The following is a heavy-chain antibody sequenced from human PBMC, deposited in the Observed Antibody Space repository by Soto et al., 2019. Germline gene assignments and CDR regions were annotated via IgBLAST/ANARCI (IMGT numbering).Heavy chain of an antibody. CDR3: ARVTRVAVAGTGWYFDL. Sequence: QVQLVESGGGLVKPGGSLRLSCAASGFTFSDYYMSWIRQAPGKGLEWVSYISSSSSYTNYADSVKGRFTISRDNAKNSLYLQMNSLRAEDTAVYYCARVTRVAVAGTGWYFDLWGRGTLVTVSS. J-gene: IGHJ2*01. V-gene: IGHV3-11*06. CDR2: ISSSSSYT. CDR1: GFTFSDYY. D-gene: IGHD6-19*01.